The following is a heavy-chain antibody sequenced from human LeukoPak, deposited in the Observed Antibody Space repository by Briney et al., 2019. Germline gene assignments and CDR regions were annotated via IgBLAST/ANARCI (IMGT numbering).Heavy chain of an antibody. J-gene: IGHJ4*02. Sequence: PSEALSLTGTVSGGSIFSYYWSWIRQPPGKGLEWMGYIYYSGSTNYNPSLESRVTISVDTSKNQFSVRVRSVTAADTPVYYCARHLNNCGDDCYIFDYWGQGTLVTASS. V-gene: IGHV4-59*08. D-gene: IGHD2-21*01. CDR3: ARHLNNCGDDCYIFDY. CDR1: GGSIFSYY. CDR2: IYYSGST.